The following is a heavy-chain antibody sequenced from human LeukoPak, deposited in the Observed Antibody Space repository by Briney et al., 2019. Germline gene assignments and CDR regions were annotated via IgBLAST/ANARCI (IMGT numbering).Heavy chain of an antibody. CDR2: IYSGGST. CDR3: ARGGGIVGVTGAFDY. Sequence: GGSLRLSCAASGFTFSSNYMSWLRQAPGKGLEWVSVIYSGGSTYSADSVKGRSTISRDNSKNTLYLQMINLRAEDTAVYYCARGGGIVGVTGAFDYWGQGTLVTVSS. V-gene: IGHV3-66*01. J-gene: IGHJ4*02. D-gene: IGHD1-26*01. CDR1: GFTFSSNY.